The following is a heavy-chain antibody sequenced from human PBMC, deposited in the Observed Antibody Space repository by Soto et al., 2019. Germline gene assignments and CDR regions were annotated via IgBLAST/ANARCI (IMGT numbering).Heavy chain of an antibody. V-gene: IGHV1-2*02. Sequence: GSVKCFVNASGYTFTGHYMHWVRQAPGQVLDCIGWINPNSGGTNYAQKFQGRVTMTRDTSISTAYMELRRLRSDDTAVYYFARAEDFELLLSYVKYWGHGRLVNVSS. CDR3: ARAEDFELLLSYVKY. CDR2: INPNSGGT. CDR1: GYTFTGHY. J-gene: IGHJ4*01. D-gene: IGHD3-9*01.